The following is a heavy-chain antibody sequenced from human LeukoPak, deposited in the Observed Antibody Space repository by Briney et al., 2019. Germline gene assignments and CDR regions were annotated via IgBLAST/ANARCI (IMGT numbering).Heavy chain of an antibody. CDR2: ILYSGRT. V-gene: IGHV4-59*08. D-gene: IGHD1-1*01. CDR3: ARHSLEEGYYFDY. Sequence: SETLSLTCTVSGGSISSYYWSWIRQPPGKGLEWIGYILYSGRTNYNPSLKSRVTISVDTSKNQFSLKLNSVTAADTAVYYCARHSLEEGYYFDYWGQGTLVTVSS. J-gene: IGHJ4*02. CDR1: GGSISSYY.